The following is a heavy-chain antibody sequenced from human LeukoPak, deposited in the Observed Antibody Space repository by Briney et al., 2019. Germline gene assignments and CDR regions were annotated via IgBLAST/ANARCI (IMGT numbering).Heavy chain of an antibody. J-gene: IGHJ1*01. Sequence: GGSLRLSCAASVFTFSSYWMHWVRQAPGKGLLWVSGTNTDGSSTMYADSVKGRFTIARDNAKNTLYLQMNSLRAEDTAVYYCYGANAEHWGQGTLVTVSS. CDR1: VFTFSSYW. D-gene: IGHD4-23*01. V-gene: IGHV3-74*03. CDR3: YGANAEH. CDR2: TNTDGSST.